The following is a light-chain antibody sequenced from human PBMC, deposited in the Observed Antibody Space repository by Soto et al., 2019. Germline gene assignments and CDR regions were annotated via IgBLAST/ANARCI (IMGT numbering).Light chain of an antibody. J-gene: IGKJ1*01. CDR2: GAS. CDR1: QSVSSN. V-gene: IGKV3-15*01. Sequence: EIVMTQSPATLSVSPGERATLSCRASQSVSSNLAWYQQKPGQAPRLLIYGASTRATGIPARFSGSGSGTEFTLTISSLQSEDFAISYCQHYNNWPPWTFGQGTKVEI. CDR3: QHYNNWPPWT.